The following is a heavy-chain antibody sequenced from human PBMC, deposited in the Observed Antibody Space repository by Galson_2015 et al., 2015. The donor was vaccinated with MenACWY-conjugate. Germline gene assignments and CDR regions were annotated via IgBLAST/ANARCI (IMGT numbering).Heavy chain of an antibody. D-gene: IGHD6-13*01. CDR3: VRDVFRSSSSWYDPDAFDN. CDR2: IKHDGGEK. J-gene: IGHJ3*02. V-gene: IGHV3-7*01. Sequence: PGKGLEWVANIKHDGGEKYYVDSVKGRFTISRDNAKNSLHLQMNSLRAEDTAVYYCVRDVFRSSSSWYDPDAFDNWGQGTMVTVSS.